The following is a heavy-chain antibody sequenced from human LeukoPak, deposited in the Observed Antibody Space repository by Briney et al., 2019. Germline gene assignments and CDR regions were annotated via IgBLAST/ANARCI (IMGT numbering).Heavy chain of an antibody. CDR2: INHSGST. CDR1: GGSFSGYY. J-gene: IGHJ2*01. Sequence: PSETLSLACAVYGGSFSGYYWSWIRQPPGKGLEWIGEINHSGSTNYNPSLKSRVTISVDTSKNQFSLKLSSVTAADTAVYYCARGLGLWGRGTLVTVSS. CDR3: ARGLGL. V-gene: IGHV4-34*01.